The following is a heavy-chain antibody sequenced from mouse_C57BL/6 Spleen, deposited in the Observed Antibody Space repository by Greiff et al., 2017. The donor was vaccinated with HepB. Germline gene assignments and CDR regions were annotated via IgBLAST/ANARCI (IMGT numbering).Heavy chain of an antibody. J-gene: IGHJ3*01. CDR1: GYTFTSYW. CDR3: ARGGAWFAY. V-gene: IGHV1-59*01. CDR2: IDPSDSYT. Sequence: QVQLQQPGAELVRPGTSVKLSCKASGYTFTSYWMHWVKQRPGPGLEWIGVIDPSDSYTNYNQKFKGKATLTVDTSSSTAYMQLSSLTSEDSAVYYCARGGAWFAYWGQGTLVTVSA.